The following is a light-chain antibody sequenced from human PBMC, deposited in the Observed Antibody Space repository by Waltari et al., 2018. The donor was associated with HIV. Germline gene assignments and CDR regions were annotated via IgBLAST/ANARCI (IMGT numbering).Light chain of an antibody. CDR2: YNS. CDR1: KIGATS. J-gene: IGLJ1*01. V-gene: IGLV3-21*04. CDR3: QVWDPLSDHPV. Sequence: SYVLSQPPPVSVAPGKTASVTCGGGKIGATSVHWYQQRPGQAPLLIIFYNSDRPSGISERFSGSNSVGAATLTITRVEAGDEADYYCQVWDPLSDHPVFGTGTKVTVL.